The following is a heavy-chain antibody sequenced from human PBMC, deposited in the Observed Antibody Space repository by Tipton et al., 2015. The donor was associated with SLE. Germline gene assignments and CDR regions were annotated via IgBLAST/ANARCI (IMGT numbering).Heavy chain of an antibody. CDR1: GFTFSSYV. Sequence: SLRLSCAASGFTFSSYVMHWVRQTPGKGLEWVAVISYDGSNKYYADSVKGRFTISRDNSKNTLYLQMNSLRAEDTAVYYCAGWVGFCSGGTCFYWGQGTLVSVPS. D-gene: IGHD2-15*01. CDR2: ISYDGSNK. J-gene: IGHJ4*02. CDR3: AGWVGFCSGGTCFY. V-gene: IGHV3-30*04.